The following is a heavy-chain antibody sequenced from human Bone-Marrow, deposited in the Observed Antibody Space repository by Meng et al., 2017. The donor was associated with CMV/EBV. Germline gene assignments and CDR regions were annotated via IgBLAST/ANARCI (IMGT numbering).Heavy chain of an antibody. Sequence: GESLKISCAASGFTFSRNDMHWVRQAPGKGLEWVANIKQDGSEKYYVDSVKGRFTISRDNAKNSLYLQMNSLRAEDTAVYYCARDSDYDFWSGLAPNDYWGQGTLVTVSS. CDR3: ARDSDYDFWSGLAPNDY. V-gene: IGHV3-7*01. CDR2: IKQDGSEK. D-gene: IGHD3-3*01. CDR1: GFTFSRND. J-gene: IGHJ4*02.